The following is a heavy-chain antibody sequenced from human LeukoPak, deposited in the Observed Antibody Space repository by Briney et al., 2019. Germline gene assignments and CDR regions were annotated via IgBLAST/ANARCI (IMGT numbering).Heavy chain of an antibody. CDR2: MNPNSGNT. D-gene: IGHD3-9*01. J-gene: IGHJ3*02. CDR1: GYTFTSYD. Sequence: ASVKVSCKASGYTFTSYDINRVRQATGQGLEWMGWMNPNSGNTGYAQKFQGRVTMTRNTSISTAYMELSSLRSEDTAVYYCARVRVLRYFDWLSQTPPNDAFDIWGQGTMVTVSS. CDR3: ARVRVLRYFDWLSQTPPNDAFDI. V-gene: IGHV1-8*01.